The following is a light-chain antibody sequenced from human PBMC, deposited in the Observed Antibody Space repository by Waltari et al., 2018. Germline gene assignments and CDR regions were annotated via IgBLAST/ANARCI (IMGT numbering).Light chain of an antibody. Sequence: SYVLPQPPSLSVSPGQTARITCSGDALPKQYGFWYHQKPGQAPVMIIYNDKERPSAIPDRFSGSSSGTTVTLIISGVRAEDEADYYCQSIDASGVYYVFGGGTKLTVL. CDR2: NDK. CDR3: QSIDASGVYYV. V-gene: IGLV3-25*03. CDR1: ALPKQY. J-gene: IGLJ1*01.